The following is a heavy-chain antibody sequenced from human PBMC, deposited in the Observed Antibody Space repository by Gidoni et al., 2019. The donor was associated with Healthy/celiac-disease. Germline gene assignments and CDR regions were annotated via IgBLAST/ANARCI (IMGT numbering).Heavy chain of an antibody. J-gene: IGHJ6*02. V-gene: IGHV3-33*01. Sequence: QVQLVESGGGVVQPGRSLRLSCAASGFTFSSYGMHWVRQAPGKGLEWVAVIWYDGSNKYYADSVKGRFTISRDNSKNTLYLQMNSLRAEDTAVYYCARDRGITFGGVIVIYGMDVWGQGTTVTVSS. CDR2: IWYDGSNK. D-gene: IGHD3-16*02. CDR1: GFTFSSYG. CDR3: ARDRGITFGGVIVIYGMDV.